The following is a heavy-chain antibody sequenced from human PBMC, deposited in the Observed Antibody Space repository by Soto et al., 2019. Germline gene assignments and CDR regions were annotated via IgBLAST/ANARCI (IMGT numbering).Heavy chain of an antibody. CDR1: GFTFSDSA. V-gene: IGHV3-73*01. D-gene: IGHD2-2*01. J-gene: IGHJ4*02. CDR2: IRSKANSNTI. CDR3: TPDRVAGYCSSSSCYAF. Sequence: SLRLSCAASGFTFSDSAIHWVRQASGKGLEWVGRIRSKANSNTIAYAASVKGRFIISRDDSKNTAYLQMNSLKTEDTAVYYCTPDRVAGYCSSSSCYAFWGQGTLVTVSS.